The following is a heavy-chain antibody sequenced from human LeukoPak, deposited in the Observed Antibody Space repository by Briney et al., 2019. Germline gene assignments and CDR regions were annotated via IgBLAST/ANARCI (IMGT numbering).Heavy chain of an antibody. J-gene: IGHJ4*02. V-gene: IGHV4-4*02. CDR1: GGSISSSNW. Sequence: PSGTLSLTCAVSGGSISSSNWWSWVHQPPGKGLEWIEEIYHSGSTNYNPSLKSRVTISVDKSKNQFSLKLSSVTAADTAVYYCARASQPYYGSGSFIDYWGQGTLVTVSS. D-gene: IGHD3-10*01. CDR3: ARASQPYYGSGSFIDY. CDR2: IYHSGST.